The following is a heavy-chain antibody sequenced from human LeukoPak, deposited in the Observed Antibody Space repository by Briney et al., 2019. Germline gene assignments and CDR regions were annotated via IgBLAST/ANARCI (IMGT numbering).Heavy chain of an antibody. D-gene: IGHD3-10*01. Sequence: KTSETLSLTCAVSGGSISSSNWWSWVHQPPGKGLEWIGEIYHSGSTNYNPSLKSRVTISVDKSKNQFSLKLSSVTAADTAVYYCARLNTMVRGVRVARDYWGQGTLVTVSS. CDR2: IYHSGST. CDR1: GGSISSSNW. CDR3: ARLNTMVRGVRVARDY. V-gene: IGHV4-4*02. J-gene: IGHJ4*02.